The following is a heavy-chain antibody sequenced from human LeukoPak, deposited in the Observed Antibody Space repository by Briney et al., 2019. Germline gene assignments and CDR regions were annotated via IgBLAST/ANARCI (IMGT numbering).Heavy chain of an antibody. CDR1: GFTFSSFS. V-gene: IGHV3-48*01. CDR3: GRGGSTGSWFNY. J-gene: IGHJ4*02. CDR2: IHSTSSPI. Sequence: GGSLRLSCAASGFTFSSFSMTWVRQAPGKWLEWISYIHSTSSPIYYADSVKGRFTVSRDNAKNSLYLQMNSLTAEDTAVYYCGRGGSTGSWFNYWGQGTLVTVSS. D-gene: IGHD6-13*01.